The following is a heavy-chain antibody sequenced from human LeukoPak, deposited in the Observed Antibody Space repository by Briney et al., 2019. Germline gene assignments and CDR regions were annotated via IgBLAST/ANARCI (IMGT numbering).Heavy chain of an antibody. V-gene: IGHV1-69*05. J-gene: IGHJ6*03. CDR2: IIPIFGTA. Sequence: ASVKVSCKASGGTFSSYAISWVRQAPGQGLEWMGGIIPIFGTANYAQKFQGRVTITTDESTSTAYMELSSLRSEDTAVYYCEGWNDRADMDVWGKGTTVTVSS. CDR3: EGWNDRADMDV. CDR1: GGTFSSYA. D-gene: IGHD1-1*01.